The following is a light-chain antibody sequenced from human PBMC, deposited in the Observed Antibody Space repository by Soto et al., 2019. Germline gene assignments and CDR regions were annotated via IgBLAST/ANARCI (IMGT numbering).Light chain of an antibody. V-gene: IGLV2-14*01. CDR3: CSYTSANTFV. Sequence: QSALTQPASVSVSPGQSITISCTGTSSDVGGYNYVSWYQHHPGKAPKFMIYEVSNRPSGVSNRFSGSKSGNTASLTISGFQADDEAEYYCCSYTSANTFVFGTGTKVIV. CDR1: SSDVGGYNY. CDR2: EVS. J-gene: IGLJ1*01.